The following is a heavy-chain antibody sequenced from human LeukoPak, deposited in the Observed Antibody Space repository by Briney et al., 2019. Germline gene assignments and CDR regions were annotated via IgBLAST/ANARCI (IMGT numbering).Heavy chain of an antibody. CDR3: ARAADEIAAADF. J-gene: IGHJ4*02. D-gene: IGHD6-13*01. CDR2: ISSSSSYI. V-gene: IGHV3-21*01. CDR1: GFTFSSYS. Sequence: GGSLRLSCAASGFTFSSYSMNWVRQAPGKGLEWVSSISSSSSYIYYADSVKGRFTISRDSAKNSLYLQMNSLRAEDTAVYYCARAADEIAAADFWGQGTLVTVSS.